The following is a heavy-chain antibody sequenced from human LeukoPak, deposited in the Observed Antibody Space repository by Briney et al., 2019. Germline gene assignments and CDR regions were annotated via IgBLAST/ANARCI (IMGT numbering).Heavy chain of an antibody. V-gene: IGHV3-7*01. J-gene: IGHJ4*02. CDR1: GFTFSSHW. CDR3: ARDGLYSSGWYGGFDY. D-gene: IGHD6-19*01. Sequence: GGSLRLSCAASGFTFSSHWMSWVRQAPGRGLEWVANIKQDGSEKFHVDSVKGRFTISRDNAKNSLYLQMNSLRADDTAVYYCARDGLYSSGWYGGFDYWGQGTLVTVSS. CDR2: IKQDGSEK.